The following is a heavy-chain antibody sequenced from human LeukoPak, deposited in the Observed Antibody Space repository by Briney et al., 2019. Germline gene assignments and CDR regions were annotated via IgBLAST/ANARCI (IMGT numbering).Heavy chain of an antibody. V-gene: IGHV4-34*01. CDR2: INHSGNT. CDR3: ARRRFLRGPDVVNPFDY. J-gene: IGHJ4*02. Sequence: SETLSLTCVVYGGSFSGYYWSWIRQPPGMGLEWIGEINHSGNTNYNPSLKSRVTISVDTSKNQFSLKLSSVTAADTAVYYCARRRFLRGPDVVNPFDYWGQGTLVTVSS. CDR1: GGSFSGYY. D-gene: IGHD5/OR15-5a*01.